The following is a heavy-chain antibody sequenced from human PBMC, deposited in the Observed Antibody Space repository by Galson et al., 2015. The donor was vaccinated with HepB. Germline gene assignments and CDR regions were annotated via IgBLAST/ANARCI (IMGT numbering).Heavy chain of an antibody. CDR3: ARAKSAYYDFWSGYLEFHYYYYYMDV. CDR1: GYTFTSYD. J-gene: IGHJ6*03. V-gene: IGHV1-8*01. Sequence: QSGAEVKKPGASVKVSCKASGYTFTSYDINWVRQATGQGLEWMGWMNPNSGNTGYAQKFQGRVTMTRNTSISTAYMELSSLRSEDTAVYYCARAKSAYYDFWSGYLEFHYYYYYMDVWGKGTTVTVSS. D-gene: IGHD3-3*01. CDR2: MNPNSGNT.